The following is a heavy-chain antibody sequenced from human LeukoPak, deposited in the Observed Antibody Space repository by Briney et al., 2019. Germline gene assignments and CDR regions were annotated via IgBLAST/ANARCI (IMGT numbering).Heavy chain of an antibody. D-gene: IGHD3-10*01. CDR1: GGSVSSGSYY. V-gene: IGHV4-61*01. J-gene: IGHJ4*02. Sequence: SETLSLTCTVSGGSVSSGSYYWRWIRQPPGKGLEWIGYIYYSGSTNYNPSLKSRVTISVDTSKNQFSLKLSSMTAADTAVYYCARLTLGGSFDYWGQGTLVTVSS. CDR2: IYYSGST. CDR3: ARLTLGGSFDY.